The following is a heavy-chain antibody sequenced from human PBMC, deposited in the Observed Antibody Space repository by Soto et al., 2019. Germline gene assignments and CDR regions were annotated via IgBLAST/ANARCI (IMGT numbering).Heavy chain of an antibody. Sequence: SVKVSCKASGFTFTSSAVQWVRQARGQRLEWIGWIVVGSGNTNYAQKFQERVTITRDMSTSTAYMELSSLRSEDTAVYYCAAVTYCGGDCYRPFDYWGQGTLVTVSS. CDR1: GFTFTSSA. CDR3: AAVTYCGGDCYRPFDY. D-gene: IGHD2-21*02. J-gene: IGHJ4*02. CDR2: IVVGSGNT. V-gene: IGHV1-58*01.